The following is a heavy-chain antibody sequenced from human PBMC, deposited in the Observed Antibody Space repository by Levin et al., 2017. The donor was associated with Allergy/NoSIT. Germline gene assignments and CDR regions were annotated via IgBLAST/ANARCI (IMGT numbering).Heavy chain of an antibody. J-gene: IGHJ2*01. CDR3: ARGYYYFDL. D-gene: IGHD3-22*01. CDR1: GYSFTTYW. Sequence: GGSLRLSCKGSGYSFTTYWIGWVRQMPGKGLEWMGIIYPGDSDTRYSPSFQGQVTISADKSISTAYLQWSGLKASDTAMYYCARGYYYFDLWGRGTLVTVSS. V-gene: IGHV5-51*01. CDR2: IYPGDSDT.